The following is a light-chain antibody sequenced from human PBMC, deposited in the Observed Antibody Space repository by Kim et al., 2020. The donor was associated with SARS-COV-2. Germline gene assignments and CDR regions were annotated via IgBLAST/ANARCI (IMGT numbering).Light chain of an antibody. J-gene: IGLJ3*02. CDR2: LNRDGSN. V-gene: IGLV4-69*01. CDR3: QTWGTGIAV. Sequence: SVKLNCTLSSGHSSYAVAWHEQQPEEGPRYLMKLNRDGSNSKGDGIPERFSGTSSGAEHDLTNPSLQSEDEADYYCQTWGTGIAVFGGGTQLTVL. CDR1: SGHSSYA.